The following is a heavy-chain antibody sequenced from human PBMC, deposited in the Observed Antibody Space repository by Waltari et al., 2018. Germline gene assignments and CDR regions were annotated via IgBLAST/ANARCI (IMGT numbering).Heavy chain of an antibody. CDR1: EYTFASSY. CDR3: ATDTGALWMDV. CDR2: SNPSGGST. J-gene: IGHJ6*02. D-gene: IGHD2-21*01. V-gene: IGHV1-46*01. Sequence: QVQLVQSGAEVKKPGASVKISCKTSEYTFASSYVHWVRQAPGQGREWMGISNPSGGSTIYAQRFQCRVTMTRDTSTSTVYMELSSLKSEDTAVYYCATDTGALWMDVWGQGTTVTVSS.